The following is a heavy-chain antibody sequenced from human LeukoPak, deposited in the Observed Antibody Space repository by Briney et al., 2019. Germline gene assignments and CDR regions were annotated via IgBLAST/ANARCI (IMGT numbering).Heavy chain of an antibody. CDR3: ARVYYDSSGYHPQYYYYGMDV. CDR1: GGTFSSYA. Sequence: SVKVSCKASGGTFSSYAISWVRQAPGQGLEWMGRIIPILGIANYAQKFQGGVTITADKSTSTAYMELSSLRSEDTAVYYCARVYYDSSGYHPQYYYYGMDVWGQGTTVTVSS. V-gene: IGHV1-69*04. J-gene: IGHJ6*02. D-gene: IGHD3-22*01. CDR2: IIPILGIA.